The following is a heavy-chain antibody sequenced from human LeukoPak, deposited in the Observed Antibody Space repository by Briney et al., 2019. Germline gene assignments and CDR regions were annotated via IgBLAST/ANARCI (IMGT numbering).Heavy chain of an antibody. Sequence: PGGSLRLSCAASGFPFSGYAMNWVRQAPGKGLEWVTLISHNGSDQKYADSVKGRFTISRDNSKNTLFLQMNSLRAEDTAIYYCARDSLFDSSGWYDYWGQGTLVTVSS. CDR3: ARDSLFDSSGWYDY. J-gene: IGHJ4*02. CDR2: ISHNGSDQ. V-gene: IGHV3-30*03. CDR1: GFPFSGYA. D-gene: IGHD6-19*01.